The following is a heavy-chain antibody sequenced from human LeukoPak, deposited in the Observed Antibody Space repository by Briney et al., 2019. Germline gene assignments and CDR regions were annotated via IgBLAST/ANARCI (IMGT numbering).Heavy chain of an antibody. CDR1: GGSISSSSYY. D-gene: IGHD3-22*01. V-gene: IGHV4-39*07. Sequence: SETLSLTCTVSGGSISSSSYYWGWIRQPPGKGLEWIGEIYHSGSTNYNPSLKSRVTMPVDKSKNQFSLKLSSVTAADTAVYYCTLVLSYYHDNSGPHAHAFDIWGQGTMVTVSS. J-gene: IGHJ3*02. CDR2: IYHSGST. CDR3: TLVLSYYHDNSGPHAHAFDI.